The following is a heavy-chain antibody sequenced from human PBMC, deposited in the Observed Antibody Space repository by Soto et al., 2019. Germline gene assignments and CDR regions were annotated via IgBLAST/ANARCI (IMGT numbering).Heavy chain of an antibody. D-gene: IGHD3-10*01. CDR2: ISGSGGST. J-gene: IGHJ4*02. CDR3: AKDEGYYGSGFPHYFDY. V-gene: IGHV3-23*01. CDR1: GFTFSSYA. Sequence: EVQLLESGGGLVQPGGSLRLSCAASGFTFSSYAMSWVRQAPGKGLEWVSAISGSGGSTYYADSVKGRFTISRDNSKNTLYLQMNSLRAEDTAVYYCAKDEGYYGSGFPHYFDYWGQGTLVTVYS.